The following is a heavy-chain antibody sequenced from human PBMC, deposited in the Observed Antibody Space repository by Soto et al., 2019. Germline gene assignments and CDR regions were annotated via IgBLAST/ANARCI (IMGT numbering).Heavy chain of an antibody. CDR2: VEVENDDR. CDR3: AAVRGSLGSLSFDY. D-gene: IGHD3-10*01. Sequence: EVLLQQSGAEAREPGGVVKMSCAVSGITFSDLHMHWVKQAPGKGLEWVGLVEVENDDRLYAEKYQGRLNINTDTSRHTSYMELTSLTSDDTAIYFCAAVRGSLGSLSFDYWGQGTPVPVSA. J-gene: IGHJ4*02. V-gene: IGHV1-69-2*01. CDR1: GITFSDLH.